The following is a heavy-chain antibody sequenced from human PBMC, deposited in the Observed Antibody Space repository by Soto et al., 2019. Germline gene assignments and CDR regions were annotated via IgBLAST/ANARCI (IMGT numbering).Heavy chain of an antibody. CDR2: IFHDGTA. V-gene: IGHV4-4*02. J-gene: IGHJ4*02. Sequence: PSETLSLTCAVSGVSISSGNWWTWVRQSPQRGLEYIGEIFHDGTANYYPSFERRVAISVDTSKNQFSLKLTSVTAADTAIYFCARLVYDTRLNYMYFDFGAREPWSPSPQ. D-gene: IGHD3-10*01. CDR1: GVSISSGNW. CDR3: ARLVYDTRLNYMYFD.